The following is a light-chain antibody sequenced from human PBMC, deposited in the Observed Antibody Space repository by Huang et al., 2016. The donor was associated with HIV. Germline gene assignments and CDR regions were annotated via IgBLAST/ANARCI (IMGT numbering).Light chain of an antibody. V-gene: IGKV1-27*01. CDR1: QDIGNI. J-gene: IGKJ1*01. Sequence: DIQMTQSPPSLSASQGVPVTLTCRASQDIGNILAWFQQKPGETPTLLIYGASTLEVGVPSRFSGRGSGTDFTLTITNLRPEDVATYYCQRYDIAPRAFGPGTKVDIK. CDR2: GAS. CDR3: QRYDIAPRA.